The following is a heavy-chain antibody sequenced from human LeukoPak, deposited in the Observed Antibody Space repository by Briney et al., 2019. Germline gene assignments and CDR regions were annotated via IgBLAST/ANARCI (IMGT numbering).Heavy chain of an antibody. J-gene: IGHJ3*02. CDR3: ARHRSGGSQDDAFDI. Sequence: GSPRLSCAASGFTFDDYGMSWVRQAPGKGLEWVSGINWNGGSTGYADSVKGRFTISRDNAKNSLYLQMNSLRAEDTAVYYCARHRSGGSQDDAFDIWGQGTMVTVSS. D-gene: IGHD2-15*01. CDR1: GFTFDDYG. CDR2: INWNGGST. V-gene: IGHV3-20*04.